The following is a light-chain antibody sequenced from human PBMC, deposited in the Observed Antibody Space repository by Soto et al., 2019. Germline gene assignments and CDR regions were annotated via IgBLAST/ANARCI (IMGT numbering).Light chain of an antibody. V-gene: IGLV2-23*02. CDR3: CSYAGSSTLV. CDR1: SSDVGSYNL. J-gene: IGLJ2*01. Sequence: QSALTQPASVSGSPGQSITISCTGTSSDVGSYNLVSWYQQHPGKAPKLMIYEVSKRPSGVSNRFSGSKSGNTASLTISGLQAEDEADYDCCSYAGSSTLVFVGGTKLTVL. CDR2: EVS.